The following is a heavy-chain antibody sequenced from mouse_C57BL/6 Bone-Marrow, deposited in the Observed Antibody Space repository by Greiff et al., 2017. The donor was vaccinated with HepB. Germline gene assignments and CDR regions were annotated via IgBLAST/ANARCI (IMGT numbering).Heavy chain of an antibody. CDR2: IYPGSGNT. D-gene: IGHD3-2*02. Sequence: QVQLQQSGAELVRPGASVKLSCKASGYTFTDYYINWVKQRPGQGLEWIARIYPGSGNTYYNEKFKGKATLTAGKSSSTAYMQLSSLTSEDSAVYFCARQLRLRGFAYWGQGTLVTVSA. CDR1: GYTFTDYY. J-gene: IGHJ3*01. V-gene: IGHV1-76*01. CDR3: ARQLRLRGFAY.